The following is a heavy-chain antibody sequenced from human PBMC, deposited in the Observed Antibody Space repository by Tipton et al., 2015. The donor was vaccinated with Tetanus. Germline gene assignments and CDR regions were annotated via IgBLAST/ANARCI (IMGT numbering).Heavy chain of an antibody. Sequence: QLVQSGAEVKKPGTSVKVSCKASGFTFTSSAMQWVRQARGQRLEWIGWIVVGSGNTNYAQKFQERVTITRDMSTSTAYMELSSLRSEDTAVYYCAADIGHDYVWGSYRYYFDYWGQGTLVTVSS. CDR1: GFTFTSSA. D-gene: IGHD3-16*02. CDR2: IVVGSGNT. V-gene: IGHV1-58*02. J-gene: IGHJ4*02. CDR3: AADIGHDYVWGSYRYYFDY.